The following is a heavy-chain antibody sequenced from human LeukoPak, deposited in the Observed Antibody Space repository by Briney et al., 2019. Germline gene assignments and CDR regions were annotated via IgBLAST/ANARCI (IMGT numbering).Heavy chain of an antibody. CDR2: IYYSGST. D-gene: IGHD2-2*02. CDR3: ARVPAAIYVGWFDP. Sequence: SETLSLTCTVPGGSISSSSYYWSWIRQPPGKGLEWIGYIYYSGSTNYNPSLKSRVTISVDTSKNQFSLKLSSVTAADTAVYYCARVPAAIYVGWFDPWGQGTLVTVSS. CDR1: GGSISSSSYY. V-gene: IGHV4-61*01. J-gene: IGHJ5*02.